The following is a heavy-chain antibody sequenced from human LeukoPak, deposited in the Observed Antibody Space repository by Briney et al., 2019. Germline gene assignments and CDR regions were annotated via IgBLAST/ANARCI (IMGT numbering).Heavy chain of an antibody. CDR2: ISYDGSNK. CDR3: ARVNFPLTLRGIYGMDV. V-gene: IGHV3-30-3*01. J-gene: IGHJ6*02. CDR1: GFTFSSYA. D-gene: IGHD2/OR15-2a*01. Sequence: PGGSLRLSCAASGFTFSSYAMHWVRQAPGKGLEWVAVISYDGSNKYYADSVKGRFTISRDNSKNTLYLQMNSLRAEDTAVYYCARVNFPLTLRGIYGMDVWGQGTTVTVSS.